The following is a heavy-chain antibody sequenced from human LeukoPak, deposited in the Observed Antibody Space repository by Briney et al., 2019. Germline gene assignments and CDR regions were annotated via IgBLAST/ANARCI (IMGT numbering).Heavy chain of an antibody. Sequence: SVKVSCKASGGTFSSYAISWVRQAPGQGLGWMGGIIPIFGTANYAQKFQGRVTITADESTSTAYMELSSLRSEDTAVYYCARELGCSSTSCYFPWFDPWGQGTLVTVSS. CDR2: IIPIFGTA. J-gene: IGHJ5*02. D-gene: IGHD2-2*01. CDR3: ARELGCSSTSCYFPWFDP. V-gene: IGHV1-69*13. CDR1: GGTFSSYA.